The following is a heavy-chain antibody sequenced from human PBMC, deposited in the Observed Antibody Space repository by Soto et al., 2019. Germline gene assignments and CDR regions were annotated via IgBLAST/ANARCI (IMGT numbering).Heavy chain of an antibody. J-gene: IGHJ5*02. V-gene: IGHV3-74*01. CDR3: ARDQTAGDWFDP. Sequence: GGSLRLSCAASGFAFSSYWMHWVRQAPGKGLVWVSRINSDGSSTNYADSVKGRFTISRDNAKNTLYLQMNSLRAEDTAVYYCARDQTAGDWFDPWGQGTLVTVSS. CDR2: INSDGSST. D-gene: IGHD2-21*02. CDR1: GFAFSSYW.